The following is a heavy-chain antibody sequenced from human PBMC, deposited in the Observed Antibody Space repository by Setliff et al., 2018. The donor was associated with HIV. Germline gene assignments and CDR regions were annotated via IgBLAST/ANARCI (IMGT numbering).Heavy chain of an antibody. Sequence: GGLVKVSCKASGYAFTSYGISWVRQAPGQGLEWMGWISAHNGNTKYAQKLQGRVTMTTDTSTSTAYMELRSLRSDDTAVYYCARLRGAYSGGPGGYWGQGTLVTVSS. J-gene: IGHJ4*02. CDR2: ISAHNGNT. V-gene: IGHV1-18*01. D-gene: IGHD4-4*01. CDR3: ARLRGAYSGGPGGY. CDR1: GYAFTSYG.